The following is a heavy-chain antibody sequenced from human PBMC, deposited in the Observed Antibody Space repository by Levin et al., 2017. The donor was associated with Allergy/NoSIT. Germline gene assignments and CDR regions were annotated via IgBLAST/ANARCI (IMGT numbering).Heavy chain of an antibody. V-gene: IGHV2-5*02. CDR3: AHWYYDYVWGSYRYTPGLVVGWFDP. Sequence: SGPTLVKPTQTLTLTCTFSGFSLSTSGVGVGWIRQPPGKALEWLALIYWDDDKRYSPSLKSRLTITKDTSKNQVVLTMTNMDPVDTATYYCAHWYYDYVWGSYRYTPGLVVGWFDPWGQGTLVTVSS. CDR1: GFSLSTSGVG. J-gene: IGHJ5*02. CDR2: IYWDDDK. D-gene: IGHD3-16*02.